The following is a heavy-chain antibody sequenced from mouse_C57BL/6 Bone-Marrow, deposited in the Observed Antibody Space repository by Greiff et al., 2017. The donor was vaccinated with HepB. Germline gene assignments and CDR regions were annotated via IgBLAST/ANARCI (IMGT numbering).Heavy chain of an antibody. V-gene: IGHV1-81*01. CDR1: GYTFTSYG. J-gene: IGHJ2*01. CDR3: VRAPILYYFDY. Sequence: QVQLQQSGAELARPGASVKLSCKASGYTFTSYGISWVKQRTGQGLEWIGEIYPRSGNTYYNEKFKGKATLTADKSSSTAYMELRSLTSEDSAVDFCVRAPILYYFDYWGQGTTLTVSS. CDR2: IYPRSGNT.